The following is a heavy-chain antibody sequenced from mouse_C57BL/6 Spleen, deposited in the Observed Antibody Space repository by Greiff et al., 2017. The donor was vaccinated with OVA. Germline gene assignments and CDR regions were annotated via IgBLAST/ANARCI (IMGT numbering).Heavy chain of an antibody. V-gene: IGHV2-5*01. CDR1: GFSLTSYG. Sequence: QVQLQQSGPGLVQPSQSLSITCTVSGFSLTSYGVHWVRQSPGKGLEWLGVIWRGGSTDYNAAFMSRLSITKDNSKSQVFFKMNSLQADDTAIYYCAKKDLGGSGYFDVWGTGTTVTVSS. J-gene: IGHJ1*03. CDR3: AKKDLGGSGYFDV. CDR2: IWRGGST. D-gene: IGHD4-1*01.